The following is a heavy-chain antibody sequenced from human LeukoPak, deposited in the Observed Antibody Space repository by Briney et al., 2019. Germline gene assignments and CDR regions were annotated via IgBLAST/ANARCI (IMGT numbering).Heavy chain of an antibody. CDR2: IYYTGST. CDR1: GASISGSGYY. D-gene: IGHD3-16*01. V-gene: IGHV4-39*01. CDR3: VKGGGYGLIDY. J-gene: IGHJ4*02. Sequence: SETLSLTCAVSGASISGSGYYLGWIRQPPGKGLEWIGNIYYTGSTYYNASLQSRVTISIDMSKNQFSLRLSSVTAADTAMYYCVKGGGYGLIDYWGQGTLVTVSS.